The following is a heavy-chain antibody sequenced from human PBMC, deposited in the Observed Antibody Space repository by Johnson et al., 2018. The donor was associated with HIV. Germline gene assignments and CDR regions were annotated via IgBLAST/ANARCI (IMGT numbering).Heavy chain of an antibody. V-gene: IGHV3-20*04. J-gene: IGHJ3*01. D-gene: IGHD3-16*01. Sequence: VQLVESGGGLVKPGGSLRLSCAASGFTFSSYAMHWVSGINWNGASTGYADSVKGRFTISRDNAKNSLYLQMNSLRAEDTALYYRARLSPLTGFFGGVRGVFDLWGQGTMVTVSS. CDR1: GFTFSSYA. CDR2: INWNGAST. CDR3: ARLSPLTGFFGGVRGVFDL.